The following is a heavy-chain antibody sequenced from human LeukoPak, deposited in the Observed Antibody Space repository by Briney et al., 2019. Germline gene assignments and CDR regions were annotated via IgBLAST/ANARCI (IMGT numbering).Heavy chain of an antibody. CDR3: AKDRSAAGSNWFDP. V-gene: IGHV3-30*02. D-gene: IGHD6-13*01. CDR2: IRYDGSNK. Sequence: PGGSLRLSCAASGFTFSSYGMHWVRQAPGKGLEWVAFIRYDGSNKYYADSVKGRFTISRDNSKNTLYLQMNSLRAEDTAVYYCAKDRSAAGSNWFDPWGQGTLVTVSS. J-gene: IGHJ5*02. CDR1: GFTFSSYG.